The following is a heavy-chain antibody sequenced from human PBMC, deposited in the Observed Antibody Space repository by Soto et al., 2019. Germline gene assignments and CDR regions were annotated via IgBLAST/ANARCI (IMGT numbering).Heavy chain of an antibody. CDR2: INPSSGGT. J-gene: IGHJ6*02. CDR3: ARDPPQALYGMDV. V-gene: IGHV1-2*02. Sequence: ASVKVSCKASGYTFTGYYMHWVRQAPGQGLEWMGWINPSSGGTNYAQKFQGRVTMSRDTSISTAYMELSRLRSDDTAVYYCARDPPQALYGMDVWGQGTTVTVSS. CDR1: GYTFTGYY.